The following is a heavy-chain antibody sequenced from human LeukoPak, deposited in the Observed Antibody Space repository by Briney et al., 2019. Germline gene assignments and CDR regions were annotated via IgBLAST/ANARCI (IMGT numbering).Heavy chain of an antibody. J-gene: IGHJ4*02. CDR3: ARVAGHFDY. CDR1: GGSISSYY. D-gene: IGHD6-19*01. V-gene: IGHV4-59*08. CDR2: IYYSGST. Sequence: SSETLSLTCTVSGGSISSYYWSWIRQPPGKGLEWIGYIYYSGSTNYSPSLKSRVTISVDTSKNQFSLKLSSVTAADTAVYYCARVAGHFDYWGQGTLVTVSS.